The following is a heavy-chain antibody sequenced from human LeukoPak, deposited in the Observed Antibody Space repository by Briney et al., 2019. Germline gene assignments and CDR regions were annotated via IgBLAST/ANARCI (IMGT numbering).Heavy chain of an antibody. D-gene: IGHD3-22*01. V-gene: IGHV4-34*01. CDR2: INHSGST. J-gene: IGHJ6*03. CDR1: GGSFSGYY. Sequence: KPSETLSLTCAVHGGSFSGYYWSWIRQPPGKGLEWIGEINHSGSTNYNPSLKSRVTISVDTSKNQFSLKLSSVTAADTAVYYCARGPYYYDSSGYYYYYYYYMDVWGKGTTVTVSS. CDR3: ARGPYYYDSSGYYYYYYYYMDV.